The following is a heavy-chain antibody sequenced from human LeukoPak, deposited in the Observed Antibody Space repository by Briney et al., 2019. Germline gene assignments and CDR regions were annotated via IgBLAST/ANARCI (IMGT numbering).Heavy chain of an antibody. CDR3: ARTPDAGWVLSDY. Sequence: GGSLRLSCAASGFTFSSYSMNWVRQAPGKGLEWVSYISSSSTIYYADSVKGRFTISRDNAKNSLYLQMNSLRAEDTAVYYCARTPDAGWVLSDYWGQGTLVTVSS. CDR2: ISSSSTI. J-gene: IGHJ4*02. CDR1: GFTFSSYS. V-gene: IGHV3-48*01. D-gene: IGHD2-8*01.